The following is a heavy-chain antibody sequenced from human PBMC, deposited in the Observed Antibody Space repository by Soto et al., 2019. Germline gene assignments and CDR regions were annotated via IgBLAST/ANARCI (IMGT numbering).Heavy chain of an antibody. CDR1: GFTFSSYS. Sequence: EVQLVESGGGLVKPGGSLRLSCAASGFTFSSYSMNWVRQAPGKGLEWVSYISSSSSYIYYADSVKGRFTISRDNAKNSLYLQMNSLRAEDTAVYYCARENTQSIDYWGQGTLVTVSS. CDR3: ARENTQSIDY. J-gene: IGHJ4*02. CDR2: ISSSSSYI. V-gene: IGHV3-21*01.